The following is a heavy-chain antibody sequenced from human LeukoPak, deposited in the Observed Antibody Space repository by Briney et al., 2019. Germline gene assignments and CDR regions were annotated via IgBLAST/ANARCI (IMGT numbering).Heavy chain of an antibody. CDR3: ARDPRHAIGGYYFDY. J-gene: IGHJ4*02. D-gene: IGHD3-16*01. CDR1: GFTFINYY. Sequence: ASVKVSCKASGFTFINYYMHWVRQAPGQGLEWLGIINLSGGSTHYPQKFQGKVTMTRDTSTSTVYMELSSLRSEDTAVYYCARDPRHAIGGYYFDYWGQGTLVTVSS. CDR2: INLSGGST. V-gene: IGHV1-46*01.